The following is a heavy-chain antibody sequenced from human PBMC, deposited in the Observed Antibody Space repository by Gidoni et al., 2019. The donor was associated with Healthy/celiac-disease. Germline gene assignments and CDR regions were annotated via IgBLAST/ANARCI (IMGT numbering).Heavy chain of an antibody. V-gene: IGHV1-8*01. CDR3: ARKNDILTGYGLFDP. CDR1: GYHFTSYD. Sequence: QVQLVQSGAEVKKPGASVKVSCKACGYHFTSYDINWVRQATGQGLEWMGWMNPNSGNTGYAQKFQGRVTMTRNTSISTAYMELSSLRSEDTAVYYCARKNDILTGYGLFDPWGQGTLVTVSS. D-gene: IGHD3-9*01. CDR2: MNPNSGNT. J-gene: IGHJ5*02.